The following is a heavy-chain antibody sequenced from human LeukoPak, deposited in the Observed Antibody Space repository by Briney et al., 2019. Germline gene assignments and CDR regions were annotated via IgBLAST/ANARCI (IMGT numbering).Heavy chain of an antibody. CDR1: GFTFSSYW. CDR2: IKQDGSEK. D-gene: IGHD3-3*01. J-gene: IGHJ3*02. Sequence: PGGSLRLSCAASGFTFSSYWMSWVRQAPGKGLEWVANIKQDGSEKYYVDSVKGRSTISRDNAKNSLYLQMNSLRAEDTAVYYCARALYYDFWSGYSDAFDIWGQGTMVTVSS. CDR3: ARALYYDFWSGYSDAFDI. V-gene: IGHV3-7*01.